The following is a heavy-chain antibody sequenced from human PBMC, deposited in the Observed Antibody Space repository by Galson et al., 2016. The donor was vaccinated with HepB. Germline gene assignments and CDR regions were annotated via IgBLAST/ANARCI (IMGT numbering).Heavy chain of an antibody. CDR2: IIPMFGRA. Sequence: SVKVSCKASGGTFKTYAISWVRQAPGQGLEWMGEIIPMFGRAYYAQKFQGRVTVTADESTTTAYMEVSSLRSEDTAVYYCARDSGYCTGARCSNYFQYGLDVWGQGTTVTVSS. CDR1: GGTFKTYA. V-gene: IGHV1-69*13. J-gene: IGHJ6*02. D-gene: IGHD2-15*01. CDR3: ARDSGYCTGARCSNYFQYGLDV.